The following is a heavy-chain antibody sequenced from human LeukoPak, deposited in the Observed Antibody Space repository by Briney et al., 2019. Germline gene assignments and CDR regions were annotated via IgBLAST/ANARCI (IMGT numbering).Heavy chain of an antibody. Sequence: PSETLSLTCAVYGGSFSGYDWSWIRQPPGKGLEWIGEINHSGSTNYNPSLKSRVTISVDTSKNQFSLKLRSVTAADTAVYYCAGGSRYSSSSYCGQGTLVTVSS. CDR1: GGSFSGYD. CDR3: AGGSRYSSSSY. CDR2: INHSGST. D-gene: IGHD6-13*01. V-gene: IGHV4-34*01. J-gene: IGHJ4*02.